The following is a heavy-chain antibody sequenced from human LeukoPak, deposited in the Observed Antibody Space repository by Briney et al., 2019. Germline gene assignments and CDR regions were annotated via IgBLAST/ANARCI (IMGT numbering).Heavy chain of an antibody. CDR2: ISYDGSGS. Sequence: GGSLRLSCAASGFTFSSYAIHWVRQTPGKGLEWVAVISYDGSGSYFADSVKGRFTISRDNSKSTLSLQMNRLRIEDTAIYYCARDQLAYSGYDTLFDYWGPGTLVTVSS. J-gene: IGHJ4*02. D-gene: IGHD5-12*01. CDR3: ARDQLAYSGYDTLFDY. CDR1: GFTFSSYA. V-gene: IGHV3-30*04.